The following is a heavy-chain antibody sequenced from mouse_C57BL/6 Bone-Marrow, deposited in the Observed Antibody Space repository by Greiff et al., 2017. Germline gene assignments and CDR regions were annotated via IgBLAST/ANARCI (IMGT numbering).Heavy chain of an antibody. CDR3: ARRLYYYAMDY. CDR2: IDPSDSYP. V-gene: IGHV1-69*01. CDR1: GYTFTSYW. D-gene: IGHD1-1*02. J-gene: IGHJ4*01. Sequence: QVQLQQPGAELVMPGASVKLSCKASGYTFTSYWMHWVKQRPGQGLEWIGEIDPSDSYPNYNQKFKGKSTLTVDTSSSTAYMQLRSLTSEDSAVDYCARRLYYYAMDYWGQGTSVTVSS.